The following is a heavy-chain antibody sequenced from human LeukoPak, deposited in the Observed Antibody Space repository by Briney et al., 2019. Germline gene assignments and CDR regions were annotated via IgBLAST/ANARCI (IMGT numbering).Heavy chain of an antibody. D-gene: IGHD2-15*01. CDR3: ARQGYCSGGSCYLDY. V-gene: IGHV3-7*04. CDR2: IKKDGGEK. CDR1: GFTFSRFW. Sequence: GGSLRLSCVASGFTFSRFWMTWVRQAPGKGLEWVTNIKKDGGEKNYVDSVKGRFIISRDNARNVLYLQMGSLRVDDTAVYYCARQGYCSGGSCYLDYWGQGTPVSVSS. J-gene: IGHJ4*02.